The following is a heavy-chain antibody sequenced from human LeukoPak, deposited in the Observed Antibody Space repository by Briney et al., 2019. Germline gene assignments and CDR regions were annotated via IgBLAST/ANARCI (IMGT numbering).Heavy chain of an antibody. CDR1: GFPFTSYG. D-gene: IGHD2-2*01. Sequence: GGSLRLSCAASGFPFTSYGMNWVRQAPGKGLEWVSSISSGSTYMYYADSVKGRFTISRDNTKNSVYLQMNRLRVEDTAVYYCARESGPAAPPVDYWGQRTLVTVSS. CDR2: ISSGSTYM. CDR3: ARESGPAAPPVDY. J-gene: IGHJ4*02. V-gene: IGHV3-21*01.